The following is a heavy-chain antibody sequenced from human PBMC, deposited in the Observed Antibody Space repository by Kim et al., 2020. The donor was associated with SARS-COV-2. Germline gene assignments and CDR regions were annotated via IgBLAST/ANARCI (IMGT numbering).Heavy chain of an antibody. J-gene: IGHJ6*02. D-gene: IGHD6-19*01. CDR1: GYSFTSYW. V-gene: IGHV5-51*01. CDR2: IYPGDSDT. CDR3: ARRALIAVAGYYYYGMDV. Sequence: GESLKISCKSSGYSFTSYWIGWVRQMPGKGLEWMGIIYPGDSDTRYSPSFQGQVTISADKSISTAYLQWSSLKASDTAMYYCARRALIAVAGYYYYGMDVWGQGTTVTVSS.